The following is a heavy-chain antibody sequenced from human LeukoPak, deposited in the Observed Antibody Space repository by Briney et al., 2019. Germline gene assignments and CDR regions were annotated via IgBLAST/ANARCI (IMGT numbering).Heavy chain of an antibody. CDR1: GSTFSSYA. CDR3: AKVTSSGWYGAFDI. CDR2: ISGSGGST. J-gene: IGHJ3*02. V-gene: IGHV3-23*01. Sequence: GGSLRLSCAASGSTFSSYAMSWVRQAPGKGLEWVSAISGSGGSTYYADSVKGRFTTSRDNSKNTLYLQMNSLRAEDTAVYYCAKVTSSGWYGAFDIWGQGTMVTVSS. D-gene: IGHD6-19*01.